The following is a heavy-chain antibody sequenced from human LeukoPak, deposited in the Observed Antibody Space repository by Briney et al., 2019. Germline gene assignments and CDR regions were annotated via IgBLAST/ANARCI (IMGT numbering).Heavy chain of an antibody. CDR1: GGSISSYY. CDR2: IYYSGST. Sequence: SETLSLTCTVSGGSISSYYWSWIRQHPGKGLEWIGYIYYSGSTYYNPSLKSRVTISVDTSKNQFSLKLSSVTAADTAVYYCARDLRRGYSGYGFDYWGQGTLVTVSS. D-gene: IGHD5-12*01. V-gene: IGHV4-59*12. CDR3: ARDLRRGYSGYGFDY. J-gene: IGHJ4*02.